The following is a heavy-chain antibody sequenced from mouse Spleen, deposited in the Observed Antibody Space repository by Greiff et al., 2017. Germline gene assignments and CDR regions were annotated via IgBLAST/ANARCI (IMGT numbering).Heavy chain of an antibody. CDR1: GYTFTSYW. CDR3: TSDYDYDDSFAY. CDR2: IYPGNSDT. D-gene: IGHD2-4*01. J-gene: IGHJ3*01. Sequence: EVQLQQSGTVLARPGASVKMSCKTSGYTFTSYWMHWVKQRPGQGLEWIGAIYPGNSDTSYNQKFKGKAKLTAVTSASTAYMELSSLTNEDSAVYYCTSDYDYDDSFAYWGQGTLVTVSA. V-gene: IGHV1-5*01.